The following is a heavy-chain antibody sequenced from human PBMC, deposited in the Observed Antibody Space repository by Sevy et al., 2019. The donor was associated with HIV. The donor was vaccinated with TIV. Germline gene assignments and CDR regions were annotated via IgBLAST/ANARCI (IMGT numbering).Heavy chain of an antibody. V-gene: IGHV3-23*01. CDR2: ISHSGGST. Sequence: GGSLRLSCAASGFTFSSYAMNWVHQAPGKGLEWVSAISHSGGSTYYADSVKGRFTISRDNSKNMLYLQMNSLRAEDTAVYYCAKGTLVVPAVIYYYYGMDVWGQGTTVTVSS. J-gene: IGHJ6*02. CDR1: GFTFSSYA. CDR3: AKGTLVVPAVIYYYYGMDV. D-gene: IGHD2-2*02.